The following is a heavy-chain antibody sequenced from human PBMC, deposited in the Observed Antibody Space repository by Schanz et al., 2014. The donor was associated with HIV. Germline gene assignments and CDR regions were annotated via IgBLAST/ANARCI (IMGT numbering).Heavy chain of an antibody. CDR1: SGPFVGTW. CDR2: INHSGAT. J-gene: IGHJ4*02. V-gene: IGHV4-34*01. D-gene: IGHD5-12*01. CDR3: ARATTDNFDPTYYFQS. Sequence: QVQLQQWGAGLLKPSETLSLTCAVYSGPFVGTWWNWLRQPPGKGLGWIGDINHSGATRYNSSLTTRVTMSLAPSRRQISLKVTSVTAADTAVYYCARATTDNFDPTYYFQSWGQGTLVTVSS.